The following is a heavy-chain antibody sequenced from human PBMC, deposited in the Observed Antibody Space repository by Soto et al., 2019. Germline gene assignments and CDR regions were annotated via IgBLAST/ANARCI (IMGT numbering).Heavy chain of an antibody. CDR1: GFTFNNYW. CDR3: TRVLLVAGDHDAFDI. Sequence: QPGGSLRLSCAASGFTFNNYWMNWVRQAPGKGLEWVANTKPDGSESDYADSVKGRFTISRDNAKNTLYLQIESLRVEDTAVYYCTRVLLVAGDHDAFDIWGQGTMVTVSS. D-gene: IGHD6-19*01. V-gene: IGHV3-7*03. J-gene: IGHJ3*02. CDR2: TKPDGSES.